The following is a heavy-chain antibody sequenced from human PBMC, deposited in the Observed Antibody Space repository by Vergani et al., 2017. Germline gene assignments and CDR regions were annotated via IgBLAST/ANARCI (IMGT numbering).Heavy chain of an antibody. Sequence: QLQLQESGPGLVKPSETLSLTCTVSGGSISSSSYYWGWIRQPPGKGLEWIGSIYYSGSTYYNPSLKSRVTISVDTSKNQFSLKLSSVTAADTAVYYCARHVATVTPRDFDYWGQGTLVTVSS. CDR3: ARHVATVTPRDFDY. J-gene: IGHJ4*02. CDR1: GGSISSSSYY. CDR2: IYYSGST. D-gene: IGHD4-11*01. V-gene: IGHV4-39*01.